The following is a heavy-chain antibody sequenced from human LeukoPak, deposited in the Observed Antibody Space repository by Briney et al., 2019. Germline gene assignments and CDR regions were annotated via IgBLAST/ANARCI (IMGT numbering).Heavy chain of an antibody. D-gene: IGHD6-19*01. CDR1: GFTFSSYS. CDR2: IFSSGTTI. Sequence: GGSLRLSCAASGFTFSSYSMNWVRQAPGKGLEWVSYIFSSGTTIYYADSVKGRFTISRDNAKNSLYLQMNSLRAEDTAVYYCARIRGYSSGWYLGYWGQGTLVTVSS. V-gene: IGHV3-48*04. CDR3: ARIRGYSSGWYLGY. J-gene: IGHJ4*02.